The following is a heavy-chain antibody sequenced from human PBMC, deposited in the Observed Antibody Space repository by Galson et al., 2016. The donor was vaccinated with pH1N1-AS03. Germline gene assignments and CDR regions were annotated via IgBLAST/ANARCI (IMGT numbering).Heavy chain of an antibody. CDR2: ISSSSTNK. J-gene: IGHJ4*02. Sequence: SLRLSCAASGFTFSSHVMSWVRQAPGKGLEGVSYISSSSTNKYYADSVRGRLTISRDNAKNSLFLQMNSLRDEDTAVYYCARDGGGYSHGYLDSWGQGALVIVSS. V-gene: IGHV3-48*02. D-gene: IGHD5-18*01. CDR3: ARDGGGYSHGYLDS. CDR1: GFTFSSHV.